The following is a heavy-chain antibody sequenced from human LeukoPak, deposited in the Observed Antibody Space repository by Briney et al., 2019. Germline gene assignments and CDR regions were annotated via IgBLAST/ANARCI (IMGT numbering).Heavy chain of an antibody. CDR3: AREGDGYNSDY. D-gene: IGHD5-24*01. Sequence: TGGSLRLSCAASGFTHSSNHMSGVRHAPGKGLEWVSVIYSGGSTYYAASVKGRFTISRDNSKNTLYLQMNSLRAEDTAVYYCAREGDGYNSDYWGQGTLVTVSS. CDR2: IYSGGST. J-gene: IGHJ4*02. V-gene: IGHV3-53*01. CDR1: GFTHSSNH.